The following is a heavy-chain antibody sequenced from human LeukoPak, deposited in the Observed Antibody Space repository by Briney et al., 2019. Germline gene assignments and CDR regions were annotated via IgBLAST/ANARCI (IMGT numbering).Heavy chain of an antibody. J-gene: IGHJ6*02. Sequence: SETLSLTCTVSGGSISGYYWSWIRQPPGKGLEWIGYIYYSGSTNYKPSLKSRVTMSVDTSKNQFSLKLSSVTAADTAVYYCATGGNSPGALMDVWGQGTTVTVSS. CDR1: GGSISGYY. CDR2: IYYSGST. V-gene: IGHV4-59*08. D-gene: IGHD4-23*01. CDR3: ATGGNSPGALMDV.